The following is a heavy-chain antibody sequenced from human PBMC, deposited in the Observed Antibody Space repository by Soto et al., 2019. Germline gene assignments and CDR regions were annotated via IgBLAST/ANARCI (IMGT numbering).Heavy chain of an antibody. CDR3: ARDSTYYYDSSGYYSSGY. V-gene: IGHV1-69*13. J-gene: IGHJ4*02. D-gene: IGHD3-22*01. Sequence: GASVKVSCKASGGTFSSYAISWVRQAPGQGLEWMGGIIPIFGTANYAQKFQGRVTITADESTSTAYMELSSLRSEDTAVYYCARDSTYYYDSSGYYSSGYWGQGTLVTVSS. CDR1: GGTFSSYA. CDR2: IIPIFGTA.